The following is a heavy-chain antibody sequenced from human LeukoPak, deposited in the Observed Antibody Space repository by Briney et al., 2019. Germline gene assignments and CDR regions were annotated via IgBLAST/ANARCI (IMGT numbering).Heavy chain of an antibody. V-gene: IGHV3-21*04. D-gene: IGHD7-27*01. J-gene: IGHJ4*02. Sequence: GGSLRLSCAASGFTFSSYSMNWVRQAPGKGLEWVSSISSSSSYIYYADSVKGRFTISRDNSKNTLYLQMDSLRADDTAVYYCAKGSWGDDWGQGTLVTVSS. CDR2: ISSSSSYI. CDR1: GFTFSSYS. CDR3: AKGSWGDD.